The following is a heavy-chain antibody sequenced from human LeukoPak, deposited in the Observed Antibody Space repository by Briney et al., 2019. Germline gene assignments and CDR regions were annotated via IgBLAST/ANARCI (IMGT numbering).Heavy chain of an antibody. CDR2: IYHSGST. CDR1: GGSISSGGYY. J-gene: IGHJ4*02. CDR3: TRNGAYSLDY. D-gene: IGHD2-21*01. V-gene: IGHV4-30-2*01. Sequence: SETLSLTCTVSGGSISSGGYYWSWIRQPPGKGLEWIGYIYHSGSTYYNPSLKSRVTISVDRSKNQFSLKLSSVTAADTAVYYCTRNGAYSLDYWGQGTLVTVSS.